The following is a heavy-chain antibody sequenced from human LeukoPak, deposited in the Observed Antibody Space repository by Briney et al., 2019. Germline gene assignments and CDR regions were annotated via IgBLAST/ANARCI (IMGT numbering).Heavy chain of an antibody. D-gene: IGHD1-26*01. V-gene: IGHV4-34*01. Sequence: SETLSLTCAVYGGSFSGYYWSWIRQPPGKGLEWIGEINHGGSTNYNPSLKSRVTISVDTSKNQFSLKLSSVTAADTAVYYCARVGVGATTAQHTPYYFDYWGQGTLVTVSS. CDR1: GGSFSGYY. CDR2: INHGGST. J-gene: IGHJ4*02. CDR3: ARVGVGATTAQHTPYYFDY.